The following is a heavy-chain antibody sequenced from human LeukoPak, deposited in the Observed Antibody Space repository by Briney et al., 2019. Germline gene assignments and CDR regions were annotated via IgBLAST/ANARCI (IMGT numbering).Heavy chain of an antibody. J-gene: IGHJ5*02. CDR3: AKEGRRGYCSSTSCYTGWFDP. V-gene: IGHV4-61*02. D-gene: IGHD2-2*02. CDR1: GGSISSGSYY. Sequence: TLSLTCTVSGGSISSGSYYWSWIRQPAGKGLEWIGRIYTSGSTNYNPSLKSRVTISVDTSKNQFSLKLSSVTAADTAVYYCAKEGRRGYCSSTSCYTGWFDPWGQGTLVTVSS. CDR2: IYTSGST.